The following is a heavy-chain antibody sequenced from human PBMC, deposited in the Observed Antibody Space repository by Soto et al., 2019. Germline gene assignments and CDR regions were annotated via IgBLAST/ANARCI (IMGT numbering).Heavy chain of an antibody. CDR2: ISYDGSNK. Sequence: QVQLVESGGGVVQPGRSRRLSCAASGFTFSSYGMHWVRQAPGKGLEWVAVISYDGSNKYYADSVKGRFTISRDNSKNTLYLQMNSLRAEDTAVYYCANGARITMIPLDYWGQGTLVTVSS. V-gene: IGHV3-30*18. J-gene: IGHJ4*02. CDR3: ANGARITMIPLDY. D-gene: IGHD3-22*01. CDR1: GFTFSSYG.